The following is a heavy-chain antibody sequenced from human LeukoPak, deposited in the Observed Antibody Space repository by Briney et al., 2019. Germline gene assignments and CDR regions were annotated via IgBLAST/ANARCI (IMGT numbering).Heavy chain of an antibody. D-gene: IGHD6-13*01. V-gene: IGHV1-46*01. Sequence: GASVKVSCKASGYTFTSYYMHWVRQAPRQGLEWMGIINPSGGSTSYAQKFQGRVTMTRDTSTSTVYMELSSLRSEDTAVYYCARAPDLLSRYSNPLHWFDPWGQGTLVTVSS. CDR2: INPSGGST. CDR3: ARAPDLLSRYSNPLHWFDP. CDR1: GYTFTSYY. J-gene: IGHJ5*02.